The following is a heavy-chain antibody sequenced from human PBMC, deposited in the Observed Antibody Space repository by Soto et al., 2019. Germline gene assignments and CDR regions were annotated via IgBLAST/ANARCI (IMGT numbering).Heavy chain of an antibody. CDR1: GGSISSSSYY. J-gene: IGHJ6*03. CDR2: IYYSGST. CDR3: ARLIVATTSGDYYYYMDV. V-gene: IGHV4-39*01. D-gene: IGHD5-12*01. Sequence: SETLSLTCTVSGGSISSSSYYWGWIRQPPGKGLEWIGSIYYSGSTYYNPSLKSRVTISVDTSKNQFSLKLSSVTAADTAVYYCARLIVATTSGDYYYYMDVWGKGTTVTVSS.